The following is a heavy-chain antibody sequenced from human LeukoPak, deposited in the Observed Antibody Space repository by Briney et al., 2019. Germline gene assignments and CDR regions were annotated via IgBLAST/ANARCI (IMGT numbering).Heavy chain of an antibody. J-gene: IGHJ4*02. Sequence: SVKVSCKASVGTFSSYAISWVRQAPGQGLEWMGRIIPIFGTANYAQKFQGRVTITTDESTSTAYMELSSLRSEDTAVYYCARDYGSGYPFDYWGQGTLVTVSS. D-gene: IGHD3-22*01. CDR3: ARDYGSGYPFDY. CDR1: VGTFSSYA. V-gene: IGHV1-69*05. CDR2: IIPIFGTA.